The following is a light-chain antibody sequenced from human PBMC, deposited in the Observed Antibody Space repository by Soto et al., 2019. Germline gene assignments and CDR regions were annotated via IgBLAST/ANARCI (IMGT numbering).Light chain of an antibody. CDR1: QSVLYSSNHEND. Sequence: DIVMTQSPDSLAVSLVERATITCKSSQSVLYSSNHENDLAGFQQKPGQPPKLLIYWASNRESGVPDRFSGGGSGTEFTLTISSLQAEDVAVYYCQQYLSTPLTFGGWTRVEIK. CDR2: WAS. CDR3: QQYLSTPLT. J-gene: IGKJ4*01. V-gene: IGKV4-1*01.